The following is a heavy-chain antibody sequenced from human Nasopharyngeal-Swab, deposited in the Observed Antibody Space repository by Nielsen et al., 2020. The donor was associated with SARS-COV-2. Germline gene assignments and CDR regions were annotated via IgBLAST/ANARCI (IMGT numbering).Heavy chain of an antibody. J-gene: IGHJ6*02. CDR1: GYTFTSYC. CDR3: ARTERDIVVVPAAKDYYGMDV. V-gene: IGHV1-18*01. CDR2: ISAYNGNT. Sequence: ASVKVSCKASGYTFTSYCISWVRQAPGQGLEWMGWISAYNGNTTYAQKLQGRVTMTTDTSTSTAYMELRSLRSDDTAVYYCARTERDIVVVPAAKDYYGMDVWGQGTTVTVSS. D-gene: IGHD2-2*01.